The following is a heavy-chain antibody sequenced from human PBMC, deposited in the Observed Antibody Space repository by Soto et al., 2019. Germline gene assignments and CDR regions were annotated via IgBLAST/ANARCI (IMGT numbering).Heavy chain of an antibody. V-gene: IGHV3-23*01. Sequence: EVQLLESGGGLVQPGGSLRLSCAASGFTFSSYAMSWVRQAPGKGLEWVSGISGGGASTYYADSVKGRFTISRDNSKNTLYLQMNSLRAEDTAVYYCAKDLRMTSCRGGFHYWGQGTLVTVSS. D-gene: IGHD2-2*01. CDR1: GFTFSSYA. J-gene: IGHJ4*02. CDR2: ISGGGAST. CDR3: AKDLRMTSCRGGFHY.